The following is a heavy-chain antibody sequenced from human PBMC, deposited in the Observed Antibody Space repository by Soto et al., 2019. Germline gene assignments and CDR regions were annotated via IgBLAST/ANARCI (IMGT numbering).Heavy chain of an antibody. Sequence: GGSLRLSCAASGFTFSSYAMSWVRQAPGKGLEWVSAISGSGGSTYYADSVKGRFTISRDNSKNTLYLQMNSLRAEDTAVYYCAKAQYYYGSGYYFDYWGQGTLVTVSS. J-gene: IGHJ4*02. V-gene: IGHV3-23*01. CDR2: ISGSGGST. CDR1: GFTFSSYA. CDR3: AKAQYYYGSGYYFDY. D-gene: IGHD3-10*01.